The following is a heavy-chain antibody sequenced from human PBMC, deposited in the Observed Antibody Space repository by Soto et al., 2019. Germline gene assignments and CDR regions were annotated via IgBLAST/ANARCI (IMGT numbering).Heavy chain of an antibody. CDR1: GYKFTSYW. D-gene: IGHD2-15*01. Sequence: PGESLKISCRTSGYKFTSYWIAWVRQMPGKGLEWMGIIFPSDSDTRYSPSFQGQVTISADRSTSTVFLQWASLKASDTAVYYCAQGVVGPYGLDVWGQGTTVTVSS. CDR2: IFPSDSDT. J-gene: IGHJ6*02. CDR3: AQGVVGPYGLDV. V-gene: IGHV5-51*01.